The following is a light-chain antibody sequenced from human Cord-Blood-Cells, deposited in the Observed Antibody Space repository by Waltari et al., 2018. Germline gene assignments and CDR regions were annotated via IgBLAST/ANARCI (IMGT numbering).Light chain of an antibody. Sequence: DIQMTQSPSSLSASVGDRVTITCRASQSSISYLNWYQQKPGKAPKLLIYAASSLQSGVPSRFSGSGSGTDFTLTISSLQPEDFATYYCQQSYSTLTFGPGTKVDIK. CDR3: QQSYSTLT. V-gene: IGKV1-39*01. CDR1: QSSISY. J-gene: IGKJ3*01. CDR2: AAS.